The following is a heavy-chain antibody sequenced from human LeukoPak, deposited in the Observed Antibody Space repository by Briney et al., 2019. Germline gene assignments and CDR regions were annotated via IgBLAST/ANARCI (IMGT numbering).Heavy chain of an antibody. D-gene: IGHD1-26*01. CDR1: GGSVSSSSYY. Sequence: SSETLSLTSTVSGGSVSSSSYYWGWIRQPPGKGLEWIGSIYYSGSTYYNPSFKSRVTISADTSKNQFSLKLSSVTAADTSVYYCAGFSGSYLSGAFDIWGQGTMVTVSS. CDR3: AGFSGSYLSGAFDI. CDR2: IYYSGST. J-gene: IGHJ3*02. V-gene: IGHV4-39*01.